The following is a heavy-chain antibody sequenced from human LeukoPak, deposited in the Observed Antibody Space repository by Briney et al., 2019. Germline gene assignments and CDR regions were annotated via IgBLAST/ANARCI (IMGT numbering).Heavy chain of an antibody. V-gene: IGHV3-11*01. Sequence: GGSLRLSCAASGFPFSDYYMSWIRQAPGKGLEWVSYISSSGDTIHYADSVKGRFTISRDNAKNSVHLQMNSLRTEDTAFNYCTKARPPDYETLTTYWGSFDYWGQGTLVTVSS. CDR1: GFPFSDYY. D-gene: IGHD3-9*01. CDR2: ISSSGDTI. J-gene: IGHJ4*02. CDR3: TKARPPDYETLTTYWGSFDY.